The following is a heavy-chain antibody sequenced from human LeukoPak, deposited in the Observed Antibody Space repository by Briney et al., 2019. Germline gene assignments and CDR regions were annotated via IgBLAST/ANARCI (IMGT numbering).Heavy chain of an antibody. CDR1: GYTFTSDY. J-gene: IGHJ4*02. CDR3: AIDITSFHCCFDY. D-gene: IGHD3-10*01. Sequence: ASVKVSCKASGYTFTSDYLHWVRQAPGQGLEWMGIINPSDGDTIYAQKFQGRVTMTSDTSTSTVCMELSSLRSEDTAVYYCAIDITSFHCCFDYWGQGTLVTASS. CDR2: INPSDGDT. V-gene: IGHV1-46*01.